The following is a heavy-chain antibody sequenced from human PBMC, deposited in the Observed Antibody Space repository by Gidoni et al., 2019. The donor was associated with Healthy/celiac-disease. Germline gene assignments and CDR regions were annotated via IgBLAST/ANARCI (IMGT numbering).Heavy chain of an antibody. D-gene: IGHD6-19*01. CDR3: ARRYIAVAGTSTVGYFDY. Sequence: QVQLQESGPGLVKPSETLSLTCPVSGGSISSYYWSWIRQPPGKGLEWIGYIYYSGSTNYNPSLKSRVTISVDTSKNQFSLKLSSVTAADTAVYYCARRYIAVAGTSTVGYFDYWGQGTLVTVSS. CDR2: IYYSGST. J-gene: IGHJ4*02. V-gene: IGHV4-59*08. CDR1: GGSISSYY.